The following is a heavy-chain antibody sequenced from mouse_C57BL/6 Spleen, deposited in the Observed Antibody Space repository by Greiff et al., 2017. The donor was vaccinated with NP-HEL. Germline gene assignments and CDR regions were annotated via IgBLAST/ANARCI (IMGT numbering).Heavy chain of an antibody. CDR2: ISSGGDYI. D-gene: IGHD2-2*01. CDR3: TRDWGVTTGYWYFDV. V-gene: IGHV5-9-1*02. J-gene: IGHJ1*03. CDR1: GFTFSSYA. Sequence: EVKLVESGEGLVKPGGSLKLSCAASGFTFSSYAMSWVRQTPEKRLEWVAYISSGGDYIYYADTVKGRFTISRDNARNTLYLQMSSLKSEDTAMYYCTRDWGVTTGYWYFDVWGTGTTVTVSS.